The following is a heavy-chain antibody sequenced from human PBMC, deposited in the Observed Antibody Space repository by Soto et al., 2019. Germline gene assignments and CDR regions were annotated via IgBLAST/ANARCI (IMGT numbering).Heavy chain of an antibody. V-gene: IGHV3-21*01. J-gene: IGHJ4*02. CDR2: ISSSSSYI. Sequence: PGGSLRLSCAASGFTFSSYSMNWVRQAPGKGLEWVSSISSSSSYIYYADSVKGRFTISRDNAKNSLYLQMNSLRAEDTAVYYCARDNERWLQFLDYWGQGTLVTVSS. D-gene: IGHD5-12*01. CDR1: GFTFSSYS. CDR3: ARDNERWLQFLDY.